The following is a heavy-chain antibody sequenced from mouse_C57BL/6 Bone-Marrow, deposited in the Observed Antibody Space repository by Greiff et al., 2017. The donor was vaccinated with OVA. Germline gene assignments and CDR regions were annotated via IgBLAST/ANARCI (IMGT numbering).Heavy chain of an antibody. V-gene: IGHV5-17*01. CDR3: ARMALTGAYYFDY. J-gene: IGHJ2*01. CDR2: ISSGSSTI. CDR1: GFTFSDYG. D-gene: IGHD4-1*01. Sequence: EVQLAESGGGLVKPGGSLKLSCAASGFTFSDYGMHWVRQAPEKGLEWVAYISSGSSTIYYADTVKGRFTISRDNAKNTLFLQMTSLRSEDTAMYYCARMALTGAYYFDYWGQGTTLTVSS.